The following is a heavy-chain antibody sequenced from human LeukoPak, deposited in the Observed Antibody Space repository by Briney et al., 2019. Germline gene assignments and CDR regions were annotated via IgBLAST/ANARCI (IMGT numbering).Heavy chain of an antibody. J-gene: IGHJ6*03. Sequence: ASVKVSCKASGYTFTGYYMHWVRQAPGQGLEWMGWINPNSGGTNYAQKFQGRVTMTRDTSISTAYMELRRLRSDDTAVYYCARTIYYYYYMDVWGKGTTVTVSS. CDR1: GYTFTGYY. CDR2: INPNSGGT. D-gene: IGHD3-3*01. V-gene: IGHV1-2*02. CDR3: ARTIYYYYYMDV.